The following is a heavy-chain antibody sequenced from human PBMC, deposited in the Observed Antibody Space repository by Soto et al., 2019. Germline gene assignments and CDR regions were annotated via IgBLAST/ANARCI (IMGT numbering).Heavy chain of an antibody. Sequence: SITGTVSGFYISISICYWGRIRQPPGKGLEWIGSIYYSWITYYNPSLKSRVTISVDTSKNQFSLKLSSVTAADTAVYYCATDDYTYGMDVWGQGTTVKSP. J-gene: IGHJ6*02. CDR3: ATDDYTYGMDV. CDR2: IYYSWIT. V-gene: IGHV4-39*01. CDR1: GFYISISICY.